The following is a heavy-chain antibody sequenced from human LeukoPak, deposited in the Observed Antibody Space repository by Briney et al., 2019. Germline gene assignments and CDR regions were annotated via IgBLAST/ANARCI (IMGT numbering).Heavy chain of an antibody. J-gene: IGHJ4*02. CDR3: AKDSGVVVTGGYFDY. V-gene: IGHV3-74*01. CDR1: GFTFSNYW. D-gene: IGHD2-21*02. Sequence: PGGSLRLSCAASGFTFSNYWMHWVRQAPGKGLVWVSRINSDGINTSYADSVKGRFTISRDNAKNSLYLQMNSLRAEDMALYYCAKDSGVVVTGGYFDYWGQGTLVTVSS. CDR2: INSDGINT.